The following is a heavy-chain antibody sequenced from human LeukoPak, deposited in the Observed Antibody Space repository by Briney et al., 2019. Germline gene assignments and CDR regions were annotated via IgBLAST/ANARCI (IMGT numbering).Heavy chain of an antibody. CDR3: ARLVSSGWLDYYYYYMDV. CDR2: IYYSGST. J-gene: IGHJ6*03. V-gene: IGHV4-39*01. CDR1: GGSISSSSYY. Sequence: KSSETLSLTCTVSGGSISSSSYYWGWIRQPPGKGLEWIGSIYYSGSTYYSPSLKSRVTISVDTSKNQFSLKLSSVTAADTAVYYCARLVSSGWLDYYYYYMDVWGKGTTVTVSS. D-gene: IGHD6-19*01.